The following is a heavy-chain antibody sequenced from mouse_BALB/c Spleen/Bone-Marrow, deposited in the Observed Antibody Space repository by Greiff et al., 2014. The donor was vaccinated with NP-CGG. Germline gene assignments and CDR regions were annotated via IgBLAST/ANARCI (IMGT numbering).Heavy chain of an antibody. CDR3: ARRGLYYDYDAWFAY. CDR2: IDPANGNT. J-gene: IGHJ3*01. Sequence: EVMLVESGAELVKPGASVKLSCTASGFNIKDTYMHWVKQRPEQGLERIGRIDPANGNTKYDPKFQGKATITADTSSNTAYLQLSSLTSEDTAVYYCARRGLYYDYDAWFAYWGQGTLVTVSA. V-gene: IGHV14-3*02. D-gene: IGHD2-4*01. CDR1: GFNIKDTY.